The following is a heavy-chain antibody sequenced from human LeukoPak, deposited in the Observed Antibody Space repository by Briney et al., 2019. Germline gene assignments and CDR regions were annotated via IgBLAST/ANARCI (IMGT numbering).Heavy chain of an antibody. V-gene: IGHV3-23*01. CDR1: GSTFSSYA. Sequence: GGSLRLSCEASGSTFSSYAMNWVRQAPGKGLEWVSAIGSGGGSTDYADSVQGRFTISRDNSKSTLYLQMNSLRAEDTAIYYCAKGAYDYIEIGYFDSWGQGTLVTVSS. CDR2: IGSGGGST. CDR3: AKGAYDYIEIGYFDS. D-gene: IGHD5-12*01. J-gene: IGHJ4*02.